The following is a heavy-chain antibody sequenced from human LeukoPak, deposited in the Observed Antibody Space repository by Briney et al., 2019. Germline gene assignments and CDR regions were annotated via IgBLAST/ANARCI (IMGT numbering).Heavy chain of an antibody. Sequence: SETLSLTCSVSGASISIYCWNWIRQSAGRGLEWIGRVYASGRSKYNPSLQSRVSMSVDKSKKQFSLELSSVTAADTAVYYCAREQLELRGTDSYYYLDVWSKGTTVTVSS. J-gene: IGHJ6*03. CDR1: GASISIYC. CDR3: AREQLELRGTDSYYYLDV. V-gene: IGHV4-4*07. D-gene: IGHD1-1*01. CDR2: VYASGRS.